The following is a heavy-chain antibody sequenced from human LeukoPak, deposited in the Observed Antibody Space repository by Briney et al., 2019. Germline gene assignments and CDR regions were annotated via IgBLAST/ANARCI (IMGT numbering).Heavy chain of an antibody. Sequence: SETLSLTCADYGGSFSGYYWSWIRQPPGKGLEWIGEINHSGSTNYNPSLKSRVTISVDTSKNQFSLKLSSVTAADTAVYYCARAYDSSGRDFQHWGQGTLVTVSS. V-gene: IGHV4-34*01. CDR1: GGSFSGYY. CDR2: INHSGST. D-gene: IGHD3-22*01. J-gene: IGHJ1*01. CDR3: ARAYDSSGRDFQH.